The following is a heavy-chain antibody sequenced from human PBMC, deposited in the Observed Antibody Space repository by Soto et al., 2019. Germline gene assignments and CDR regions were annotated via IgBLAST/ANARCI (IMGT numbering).Heavy chain of an antibody. Sequence: QVQVVESGGGVAQPGRSLRLSCAASGVTFSSFGMHWVRQAPGKGLEWVSLIWYDGSKKSYGDSVKGRFTISRDNSRNTVYLQMNSLRADDTAVYYCARDASYYSLWSGYYPSRNGMDVWGQGTTVTVSS. V-gene: IGHV3-33*01. CDR3: ARDASYYSLWSGYYPSRNGMDV. CDR2: IWYDGSKK. D-gene: IGHD3-3*01. J-gene: IGHJ6*02. CDR1: GVTFSSFG.